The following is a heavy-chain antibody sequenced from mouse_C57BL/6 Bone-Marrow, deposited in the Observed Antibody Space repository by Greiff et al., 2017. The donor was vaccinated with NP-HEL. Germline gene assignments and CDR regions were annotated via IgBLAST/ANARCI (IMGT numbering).Heavy chain of an antibody. V-gene: IGHV1-55*01. CDR3: ARSYYYGSSYNWYFDV. J-gene: IGHJ1*03. Sequence: QVQLQQPGAELVKPGASVKMSCKASGYTFTSYWITWVKQRPGQGLERIGDVYPGSGSTNYNEKFKSKATLTVDTSSSTAYMQLSSLTSEDSAVYYCARSYYYGSSYNWYFDVWGTGTTVTVSS. CDR2: VYPGSGST. D-gene: IGHD1-1*01. CDR1: GYTFTSYW.